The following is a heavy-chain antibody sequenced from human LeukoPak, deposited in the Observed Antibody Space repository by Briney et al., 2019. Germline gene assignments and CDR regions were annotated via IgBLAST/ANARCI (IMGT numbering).Heavy chain of an antibody. CDR3: ARDWGSGTYDS. J-gene: IGHJ5*01. V-gene: IGHV1-2*06. D-gene: IGHD1-26*01. CDR2: IDPNSGAT. CDR1: GYTFTDFY. Sequence: ASVKVSCXASGYTFTDFYLHWVRQARGQGLEWMGRIDPNSGATDYAQKFQGRVTMTRDTSISTAYMELSGLRSDDTAVYYCARDWGSGTYDSWGQGPLITVSS.